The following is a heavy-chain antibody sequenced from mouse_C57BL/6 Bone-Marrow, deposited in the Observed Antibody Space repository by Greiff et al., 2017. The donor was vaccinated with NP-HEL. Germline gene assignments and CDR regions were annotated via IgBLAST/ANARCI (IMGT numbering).Heavy chain of an antibody. CDR1: GFTFSSYA. D-gene: IGHD3-2*02. CDR2: ISDGGSYT. CDR3: AREGDSSGLFAY. J-gene: IGHJ3*01. Sequence: EVKLMESGGGLVKPGGSLKLSCAASGFTFSSYAMSWVRQTPEKRLEWVATISDGGSYTYYPDNVKGRFTISRDNANNTLYLQMSSLKSEDSAMYYCAREGDSSGLFAYWGQGTLVTVSA. V-gene: IGHV5-4*01.